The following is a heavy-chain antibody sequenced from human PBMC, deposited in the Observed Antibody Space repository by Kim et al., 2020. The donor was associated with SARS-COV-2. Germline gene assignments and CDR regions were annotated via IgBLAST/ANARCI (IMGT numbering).Heavy chain of an antibody. CDR3: AKVGVTYYYGSGSYYPDYYFDY. D-gene: IGHD3-10*01. V-gene: IGHV3-30*18. CDR2: ISYDGSNK. J-gene: IGHJ4*02. CDR1: GFTFSSYG. Sequence: GGSLRLSCAASGFTFSSYGMHWVRQAPGKGLEWVAVISYDGSNKYYADSVKGRFTISRDNSKNTLYLQMNSLRAEDTAVYYCAKVGVTYYYGSGSYYPDYYFDYWGQGTLVTVSS.